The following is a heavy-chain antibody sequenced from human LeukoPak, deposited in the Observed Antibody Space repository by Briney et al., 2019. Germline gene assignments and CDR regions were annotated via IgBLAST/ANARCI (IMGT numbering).Heavy chain of an antibody. V-gene: IGHV3-33*05. D-gene: IGHD1-26*01. CDR2: IQNDASTR. CDR3: AKDRKFKGSYCFDY. Sequence: GRSLRLSCTASGFIFSHYGMHWVRQAPGKGLEWVAVIQNDASTRNYVDSVKGRFTISRDNSKNTLYLQMNSLRAEDTAVYYCAKDRKFKGSYCFDYWGQGTLVTVSS. J-gene: IGHJ4*02. CDR1: GFIFSHYG.